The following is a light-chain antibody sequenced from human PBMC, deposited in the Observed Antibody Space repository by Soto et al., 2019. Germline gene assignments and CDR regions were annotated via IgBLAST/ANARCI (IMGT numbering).Light chain of an antibody. Sequence: EIVLTQSPATLSLSPGERATLSCRASQTVGSFLAWYQQKPGQAPRLLIYGASNRATGIRARFSGSGSGTDFSLTISSREPEDFAVYYCQQRSSWPLTFGGGTKVEIK. J-gene: IGKJ4*01. CDR2: GAS. CDR3: QQRSSWPLT. CDR1: QTVGSF. V-gene: IGKV3-11*01.